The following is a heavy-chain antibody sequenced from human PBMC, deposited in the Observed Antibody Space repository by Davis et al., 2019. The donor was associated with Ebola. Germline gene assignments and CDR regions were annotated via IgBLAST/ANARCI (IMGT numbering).Heavy chain of an antibody. V-gene: IGHV4-59*08. J-gene: IGHJ5*02. Sequence: PSETLSLTCTVSGGSISSYYWSWIRQPPGKGLEWIGYIYYSGSTNYNPSLKSRVTISVDTSKNQFSLKLSSVTAADTAVYYCARVQDSSSSVWFDPWGQGTLVTVSS. CDR1: GGSISSYY. CDR3: ARVQDSSSSVWFDP. CDR2: IYYSGST. D-gene: IGHD6-6*01.